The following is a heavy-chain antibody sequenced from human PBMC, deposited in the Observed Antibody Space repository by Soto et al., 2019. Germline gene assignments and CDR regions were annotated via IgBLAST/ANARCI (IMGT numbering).Heavy chain of an antibody. CDR1: GFIFNSYD. J-gene: IGHJ4*02. Sequence: QVQLIESGGGVVQPGRSLRLSCAASGFIFNSYDMHWVRQAPGKGLEWVAFLSHDGSKRFYADSLKGRITMSRDNFNNTIYLEVHSLRTEDTAVYYCAKDLIGYCGGSTCNIFQSWGQGTLVTVSS. CDR2: LSHDGSKR. V-gene: IGHV3-30*18. D-gene: IGHD2-2*01. CDR3: AKDLIGYCGGSTCNIFQS.